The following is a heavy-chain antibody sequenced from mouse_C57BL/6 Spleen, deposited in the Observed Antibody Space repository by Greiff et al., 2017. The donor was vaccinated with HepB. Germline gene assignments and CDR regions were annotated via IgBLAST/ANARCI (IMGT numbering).Heavy chain of an antibody. CDR2: IYPGSGST. CDR1: GYTFTSYW. D-gene: IGHD1-1*01. V-gene: IGHV1-55*01. J-gene: IGHJ2*01. CDR3: ARVGTTVVEDFDY. Sequence: VQLQQSGAELVKPGASVKMSCKASGYTFTSYWITWVKQRPGQGLEWIGDIYPGSGSTNYNEKFKSKATLTVDTSSSTAYMQLSSLASEDSAVYYCARVGTTVVEDFDYWGQGTTLTVSS.